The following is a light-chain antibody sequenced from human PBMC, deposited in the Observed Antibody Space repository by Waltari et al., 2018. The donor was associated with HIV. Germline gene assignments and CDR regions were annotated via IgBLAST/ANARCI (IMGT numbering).Light chain of an antibody. Sequence: AIHLPQSPSSLSASFGDRVTPTCRASQAISTSLSWYQQRPGSPPKLLIYDVSSLDRGVPSRFSGSGFDTHFTLTINGLRAEDFATYHCQQYKNFPITFGRGTRLEIK. J-gene: IGKJ5*01. CDR1: QAISTS. CDR3: QQYKNFPIT. CDR2: DVS. V-gene: IGKV1D-13*01.